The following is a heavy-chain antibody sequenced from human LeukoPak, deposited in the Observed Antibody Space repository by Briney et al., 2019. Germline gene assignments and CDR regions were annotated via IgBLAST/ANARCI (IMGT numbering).Heavy chain of an antibody. V-gene: IGHV4-39*01. CDR2: IYHSGST. J-gene: IGHJ4*02. Sequence: SETLSPTCTVSGGSISSRSYYWGWVRQPPGKGLEWIGTIYHSGSTYYNPSLKSRLIISVDTSKNQFSLKLSSVTAADTAVYYCARHFPGGSGYLYYFDYWGQGTLVTVSP. D-gene: IGHD3-3*01. CDR3: ARHFPGGSGYLYYFDY. CDR1: GGSISSRSYY.